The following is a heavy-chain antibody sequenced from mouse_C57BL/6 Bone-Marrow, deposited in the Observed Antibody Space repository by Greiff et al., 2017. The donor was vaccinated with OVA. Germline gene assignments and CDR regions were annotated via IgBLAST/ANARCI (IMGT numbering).Heavy chain of an antibody. Sequence: DVQLVESGGDLVKPGGSLKLSCAASGFTFSSYGMSWVRQTPDKRLEWVATISSGGSYTYYPDSVKGRFTISRDNAKNTLYLQMSSLKSEDTAMYYCARHYGYDGAWFAYWGQGTLVTVSA. CDR3: ARHYGYDGAWFAY. D-gene: IGHD2-2*01. V-gene: IGHV5-6*01. J-gene: IGHJ3*01. CDR2: ISSGGSYT. CDR1: GFTFSSYG.